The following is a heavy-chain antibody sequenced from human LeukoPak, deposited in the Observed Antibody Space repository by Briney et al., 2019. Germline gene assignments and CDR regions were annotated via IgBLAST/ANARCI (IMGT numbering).Heavy chain of an antibody. CDR1: GLSFNTYS. CDR3: ARDLHYDSPV. D-gene: IGHD3-3*01. J-gene: IGHJ6*02. V-gene: IGHV3-48*01. Sequence: RPGGSLRLSCAGSGLSFNTYSMNWLRQSPGKGLEWISYISVRGDTTYYADSVEGRFTISRDTAKNSLYLQMNSLRAEDTAVYYYARDLHYDSPVWGQGTTVTVSS. CDR2: ISVRGDTT.